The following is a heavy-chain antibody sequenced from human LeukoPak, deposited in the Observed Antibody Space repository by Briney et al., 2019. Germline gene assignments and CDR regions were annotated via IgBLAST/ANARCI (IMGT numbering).Heavy chain of an antibody. Sequence: SETLSLTCTVPGGSISSGGYYWSWIRQHPGKGLEWIGYIYYSGSTYYSPSLKSRVTISVDTSKNQFSLKLSSVTAADTAVYYCARAYSSSWCDYWGQGTLVTVSS. CDR3: ARAYSSSWCDY. D-gene: IGHD6-13*01. J-gene: IGHJ4*02. CDR2: IYYSGST. V-gene: IGHV4-31*03. CDR1: GGSISSGGYY.